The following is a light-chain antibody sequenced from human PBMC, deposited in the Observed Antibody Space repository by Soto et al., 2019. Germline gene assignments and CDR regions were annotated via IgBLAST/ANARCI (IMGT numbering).Light chain of an antibody. CDR1: QSVSSSY. J-gene: IGKJ5*01. Sequence: EIVLTQSPGTLSLSPGERATLSCRASQSVSSSYLAWYQQKPGQAPRLLIYGASSRATGIPDRFSGSGSGTDFLLTISRMEPEDFAVYYCQQYGSSPQPFGQGTRLEIK. V-gene: IGKV3-20*01. CDR3: QQYGSSPQP. CDR2: GAS.